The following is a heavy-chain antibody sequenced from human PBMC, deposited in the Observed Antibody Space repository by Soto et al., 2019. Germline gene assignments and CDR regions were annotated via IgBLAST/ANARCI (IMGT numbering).Heavy chain of an antibody. CDR2: ISSSSSYI. Sequence: EVQLVESGGGLVKPGGSLRLSCAASGFTFSSYSMNWVRQAPGKGLEWVSSISSSSSYIYYADSVKGRFTISRDNAKNSLYRQMSSLRAEDTAVYYCARAARSGWYGGGGYWGQGTLVTVSS. J-gene: IGHJ4*02. CDR3: ARAARSGWYGGGGY. V-gene: IGHV3-21*01. CDR1: GFTFSSYS. D-gene: IGHD6-19*01.